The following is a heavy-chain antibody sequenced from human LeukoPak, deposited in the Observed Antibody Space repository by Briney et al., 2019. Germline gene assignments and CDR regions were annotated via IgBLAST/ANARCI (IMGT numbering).Heavy chain of an antibody. V-gene: IGHV3-23*01. D-gene: IGHD6-13*01. J-gene: IGHJ6*02. CDR3: AKGIGYSSSWYSVDV. CDR2: ISGSGGST. CDR1: GFTFSSYA. Sequence: GGSLRLSCAASGFTFSSYAMSWVRQAPGKGLEWVSAISGSGGSTYYADSVKGRFTISRDNSKNTLYLQVNSLRAEDTAVYYCAKGIGYSSSWYSVDVWGQGTTVTVSS.